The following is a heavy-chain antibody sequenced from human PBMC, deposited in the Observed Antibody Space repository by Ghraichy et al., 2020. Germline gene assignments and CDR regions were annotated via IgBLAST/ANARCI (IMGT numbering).Heavy chain of an antibody. CDR3: ARQASPGDSGSYRKRFDY. CDR1: GGSISSSSYY. D-gene: IGHD1-26*01. J-gene: IGHJ4*02. CDR2: IYYSGST. V-gene: IGHV4-39*01. Sequence: SETLSLTCTVSGGSISSSSYYWGWIRQPPGKGLEWIGSIYYSGSTYYNPSLKSRVTISVDTSKNQFSLKLSSVTAADTAVYYCARQASPGDSGSYRKRFDYWGQGTLVTVSS.